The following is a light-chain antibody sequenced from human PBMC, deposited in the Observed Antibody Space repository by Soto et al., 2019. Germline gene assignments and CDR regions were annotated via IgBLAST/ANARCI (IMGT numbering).Light chain of an antibody. CDR3: QQYSTSPWT. CDR2: WAS. J-gene: IGKJ1*01. Sequence: DIVMTQSPDSLAVSLGERATINCRSSQTIFYSSNRKDYLAWCQQKPGQPPRVLIYWASTRESGVPDRFSGSGSGSDFTLTISNLQAEDVAVYYCQQYSTSPWTFGQGTKVEIK. CDR1: QTIFYSSNRKDY. V-gene: IGKV4-1*01.